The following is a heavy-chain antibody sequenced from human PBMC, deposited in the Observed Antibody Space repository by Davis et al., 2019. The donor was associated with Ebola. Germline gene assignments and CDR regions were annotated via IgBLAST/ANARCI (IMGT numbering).Heavy chain of an antibody. CDR1: GGSISSYY. V-gene: IGHV4-59*08. J-gene: IGHJ6*02. Sequence: MPSETLSLTCTVSGGSISSYYWSWIRQPPGKGREWIGSIYYSGSTNYNPSPKSRVTISVDTSKNQFSLKLTSVTAADTAVYYCARRQWELNYYAMDVWGQGTTVTVSS. CDR3: ARRQWELNYYAMDV. CDR2: IYYSGST. D-gene: IGHD1-26*01.